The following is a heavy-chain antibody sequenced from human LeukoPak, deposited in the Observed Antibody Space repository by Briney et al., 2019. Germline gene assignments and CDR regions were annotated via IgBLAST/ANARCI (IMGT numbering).Heavy chain of an antibody. Sequence: PSETLSLTCAVYGGSFSGYYWSWIRQPPGKGLEWIGEINHSGSTNYNPSLKSRVTISVDTSKNQFSLKLSSVTAADTAVYYCAINDHDAFDIWGQGTMVTVSS. CDR1: GGSFSGYY. CDR2: INHSGST. CDR3: AINDHDAFDI. V-gene: IGHV4-34*01. J-gene: IGHJ3*02.